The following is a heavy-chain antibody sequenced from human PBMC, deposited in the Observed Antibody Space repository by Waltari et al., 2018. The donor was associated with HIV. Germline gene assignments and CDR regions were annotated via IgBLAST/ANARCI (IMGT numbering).Heavy chain of an antibody. CDR1: GGSISSSNYY. CDR2: VLLSGST. J-gene: IGHJ2*01. D-gene: IGHD2-21*01. V-gene: IGHV4-61*02. CDR3: ARRYCGRACNDFYYFDL. Sequence: QVQLQESGPGLVKSSQTLSLTCTVSGGSISSSNYYWSWIRRPAGKGLEWIGRVLLSGSTNSNPSLKSRISMSIDPSKNQFSLNLRSVTAEDTATYFCARRYCGRACNDFYYFDLWGRGTLVTVSS.